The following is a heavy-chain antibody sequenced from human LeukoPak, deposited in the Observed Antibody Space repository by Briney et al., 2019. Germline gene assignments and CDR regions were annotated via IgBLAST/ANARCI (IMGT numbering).Heavy chain of an antibody. CDR1: GGSFSGFD. CDR3: ARYAFPLMDV. CDR2: ISHGGDT. Sequence: SETLSLTCAVYGGSFSGFDWTWVRQPPGKGLEWIGEISHGGDTKYNWSLKSRVTISVDTSKNQCSPRLSSVTAADTAIYYCARYAFPLMDVWGQGTSVTVSS. J-gene: IGHJ6*02. D-gene: IGHD2/OR15-2a*01. V-gene: IGHV4-34*01.